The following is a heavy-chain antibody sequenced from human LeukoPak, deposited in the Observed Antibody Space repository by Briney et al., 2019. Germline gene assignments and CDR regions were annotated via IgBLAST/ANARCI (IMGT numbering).Heavy chain of an antibody. Sequence: ASVKVTCKASGYTFTSYYMHWVRHAPGQGLEWMGIINPSGGSTSYAQKFQGRVTMTRDMSTSTVYMELSSLRSEDTAVYYCARETAAAGTRGIFDPWGQGTLVTVSS. J-gene: IGHJ5*02. D-gene: IGHD6-13*01. V-gene: IGHV1-46*01. CDR3: ARETAAAGTRGIFDP. CDR2: INPSGGST. CDR1: GYTFTSYY.